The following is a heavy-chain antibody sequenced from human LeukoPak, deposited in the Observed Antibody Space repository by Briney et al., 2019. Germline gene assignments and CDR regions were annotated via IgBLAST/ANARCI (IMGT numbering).Heavy chain of an antibody. J-gene: IGHJ5*02. CDR3: AHDSPGNYGLDH. V-gene: IGHV2-5*01. Sequence: SGPTLANSTPTLTATCTFSGFSPTTNAACVGWIRQPPGKALECLPLIYCKDTKRYSASLKTRLTVTQDTSKNHVVLTMTNMDPVHTATYYCAHDSPGNYGLDHWGQGILVTVSS. CDR1: GFSPTTNAAC. D-gene: IGHD3-10*01. CDR2: IYCKDTK.